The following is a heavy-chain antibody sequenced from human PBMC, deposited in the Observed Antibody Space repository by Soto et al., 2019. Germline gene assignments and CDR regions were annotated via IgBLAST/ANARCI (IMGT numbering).Heavy chain of an antibody. Sequence: QVQLVQSGAEVKKPGSSVKVSCKASGGTFSSYAISWVRQAPGQGLEWMGGIIPIFATANYAQKFQDRVTITADESTSTAYMELSSLRSEDTAVYYCARTYCSSTSCPYYYGMDVWDQGTTVTVSS. V-gene: IGHV1-69*01. CDR3: ARTYCSSTSCPYYYGMDV. CDR2: IIPIFATA. CDR1: GGTFSSYA. D-gene: IGHD2-2*01. J-gene: IGHJ6*02.